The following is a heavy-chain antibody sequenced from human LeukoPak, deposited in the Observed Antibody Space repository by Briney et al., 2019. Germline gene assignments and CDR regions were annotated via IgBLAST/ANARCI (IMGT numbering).Heavy chain of an antibody. V-gene: IGHV4-39*07. D-gene: IGHD3-10*01. J-gene: IGHJ3*02. CDR1: GGSISISVYY. CDR3: ARSIGYGLVDI. CDR2: IFYTGTT. Sequence: SETLSLTRTLPGGSISISVYYSGWGSHPPGNWPEWIGSIFYTGTTNINPSLKSGVTISVDTPKTQFSLKLTSLDPADPAFSSCARSIGYGLVDIWGQGAMVTVSS.